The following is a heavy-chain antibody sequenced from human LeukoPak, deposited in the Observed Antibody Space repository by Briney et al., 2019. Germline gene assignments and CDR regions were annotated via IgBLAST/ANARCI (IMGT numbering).Heavy chain of an antibody. CDR1: GGTFSSYA. D-gene: IGHD6-19*01. Sequence: SVKVSCKASGGTFSSYATSWVRQAPGQGLEWMGRIIPIFGTANYAQKFQGRVTITTDESTSTAYMELSSLRSEDTAVYYCARDDGGWSHRGGYFDYWGQGTLVTVSS. J-gene: IGHJ4*02. CDR3: ARDDGGWSHRGGYFDY. V-gene: IGHV1-69*05. CDR2: IIPIFGTA.